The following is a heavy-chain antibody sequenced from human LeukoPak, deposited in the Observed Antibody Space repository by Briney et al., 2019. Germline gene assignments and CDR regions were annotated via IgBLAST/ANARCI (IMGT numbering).Heavy chain of an antibody. Sequence: PGGSLRLSCAASGFTFSDYYMSWIRQAPGKGLEWLSFISSSGGTIYSADPVKGRFTISRDNAKNSLYLQMNSLRAEDTAVYYCARDFAAAGLGGTDAFDIWGQGTMVTVSS. D-gene: IGHD6-13*01. J-gene: IGHJ3*02. CDR1: GFTFSDYY. V-gene: IGHV3-11*04. CDR2: ISSSGGTI. CDR3: ARDFAAAGLGGTDAFDI.